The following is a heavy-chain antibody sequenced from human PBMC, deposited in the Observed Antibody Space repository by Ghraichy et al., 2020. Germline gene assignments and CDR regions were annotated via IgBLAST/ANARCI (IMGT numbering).Heavy chain of an antibody. CDR2: ISWNSGSI. CDR3: AKGDFWSGRPLDAFDI. J-gene: IGHJ3*02. CDR1: GFTFDDYA. Sequence: SLRLSCAASGFTFDDYAMHWVRQAPGKGLEWVSGISWNSGSIGYADSVKGRFTIFRDNAKNSLYLQMNSLRAVGTALYYCAKGDFWSGRPLDAFDIWGQGTMVTVSS. V-gene: IGHV3-9*01. D-gene: IGHD3-3*01.